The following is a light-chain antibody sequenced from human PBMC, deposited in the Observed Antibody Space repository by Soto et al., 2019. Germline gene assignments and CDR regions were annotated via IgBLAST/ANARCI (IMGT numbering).Light chain of an antibody. V-gene: IGKV1-5*03. Sequence: DIQMTQSPSTLSASVGDRVTITCRASQSISSWLAWYQQKAGEAPKLLIYKASSLESGVPSRFGGSGSGTEFTLTISSLQSYVFATYYCKQYNVYPWTFGQGTKLDIK. CDR3: KQYNVYPWT. CDR1: QSISSW. J-gene: IGKJ1*01. CDR2: KAS.